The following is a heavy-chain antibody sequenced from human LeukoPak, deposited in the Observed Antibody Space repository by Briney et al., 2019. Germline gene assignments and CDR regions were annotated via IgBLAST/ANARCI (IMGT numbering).Heavy chain of an antibody. CDR3: ARDLTVVVAVTPNPDNWFDP. J-gene: IGHJ5*02. D-gene: IGHD2-15*01. V-gene: IGHV3-9*01. CDR2: ISWNSGSI. Sequence: AGGSLRLSCAASGFTFSSYAMSWVRQAPGKELKWVSGISWNSGSIGYADSVKGRFTISRDNAKNSLYLQMNSLRAEDTAVYYCARDLTVVVAVTPNPDNWFDPWGQGTLVTVSS. CDR1: GFTFSSYA.